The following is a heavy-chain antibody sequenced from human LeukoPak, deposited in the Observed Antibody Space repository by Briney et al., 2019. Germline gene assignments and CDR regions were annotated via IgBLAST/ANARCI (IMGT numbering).Heavy chain of an antibody. J-gene: IGHJ4*02. CDR2: IIPIFGTA. V-gene: IGHV1-69*06. CDR1: GGTFSSYA. D-gene: IGHD3-10*01. Sequence: SVKVSCKASGGTFSSYAISWVRQAPGQGLEWMGGIIPIFGTANYAQKFQGRVTITADKSTSAAYMELSSLRSEDTAVYYCARLTYGSGSYFDYWGQGTLVTVSS. CDR3: ARLTYGSGSYFDY.